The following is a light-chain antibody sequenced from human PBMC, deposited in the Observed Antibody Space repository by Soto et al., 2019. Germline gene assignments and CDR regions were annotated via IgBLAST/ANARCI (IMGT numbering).Light chain of an antibody. CDR2: GAS. Sequence: EIVLTQSPGTLSLSPGERATLSGRASQSVSNNYLAWYQQKPGQPPRLLIYGASNRDTGIPDRFSGSGSGTDFTLTISRLQPEDFATYYCQQLNSSPQTFGQGTKVDIK. CDR1: QSVSNNY. V-gene: IGKV3-20*01. CDR3: QQLNSSPQT. J-gene: IGKJ1*01.